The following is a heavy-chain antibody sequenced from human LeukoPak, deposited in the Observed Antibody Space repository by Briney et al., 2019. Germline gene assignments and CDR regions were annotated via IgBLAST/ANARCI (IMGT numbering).Heavy chain of an antibody. J-gene: IGHJ4*02. D-gene: IGHD2-2*01. CDR2: INSDGSWT. Sequence: GGSLRLSCAASGNYWMHWVRQAPGKGLVWVSHINSDGSWTTYVDSVKGRFTISKDNAKNMVYQQMNNLRAEDTAVYYCVSFYETYWGRGTLVTVSS. V-gene: IGHV3-74*01. CDR1: GNYW. CDR3: VSFYETY.